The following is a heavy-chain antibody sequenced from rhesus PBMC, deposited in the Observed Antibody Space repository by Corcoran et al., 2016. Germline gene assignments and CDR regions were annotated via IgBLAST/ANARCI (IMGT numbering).Heavy chain of an antibody. V-gene: IGHV4-122*02. CDR3: ARGSAGTVLFDY. Sequence: QVQLQESGPGLVKPSETLSLTCAVSGYSISSGYGWSWIHQPPGKGLEWVGYISYSGSTIDNPSLKSRVTISRDTSKNQFSLKLSSVTAADTAVYYCARGSAGTVLFDYWGQGVLVTVSS. D-gene: IGHD5-24*01. J-gene: IGHJ4*01. CDR2: ISYSGST. CDR1: GYSISSGYG.